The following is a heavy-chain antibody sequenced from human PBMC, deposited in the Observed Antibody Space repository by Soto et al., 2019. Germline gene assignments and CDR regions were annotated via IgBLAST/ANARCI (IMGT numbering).Heavy chain of an antibody. CDR3: ANGYYGSGSYYPIYYYYGMDV. Sequence: SVKVSCKASGGTFSSYAISWVRQAPGQGLEWMGGIIPIFGTANYAQKFQGRVTITADESTSTAYMELSSLRSEDTAVYYCANGYYGSGSYYPIYYYYGMDVWGQGTKVPVS. D-gene: IGHD3-10*01. CDR2: IIPIFGTA. J-gene: IGHJ6*02. V-gene: IGHV1-69*13. CDR1: GGTFSSYA.